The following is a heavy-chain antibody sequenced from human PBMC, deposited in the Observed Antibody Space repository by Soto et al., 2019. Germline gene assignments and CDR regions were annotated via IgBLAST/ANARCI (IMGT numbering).Heavy chain of an antibody. CDR3: AHPRGYGVFDAYDI. D-gene: IGHD4-17*01. J-gene: IGHJ3*02. Sequence: PSETLSLTCTASGFTFSTYAMSWVRQAPGKGLEWVSAISAGGGSTYCADSVKGRFTISRDNSINTLYLQMISLRTEDTAVYYCAHPRGYGVFDAYDIWGQGAMVTVSS. CDR2: ISAGGGST. CDR1: GFTFSTYA. V-gene: IGHV3-23*01.